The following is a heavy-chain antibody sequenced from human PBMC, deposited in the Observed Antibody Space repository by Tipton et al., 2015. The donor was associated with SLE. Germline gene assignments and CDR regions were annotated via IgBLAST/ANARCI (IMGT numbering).Heavy chain of an antibody. CDR2: ISGSGGST. CDR1: GFTFSSYA. CDR3: AKDQDSSGWTGGY. J-gene: IGHJ4*02. V-gene: IGHV3-23*01. D-gene: IGHD6-19*01. Sequence: GSLRLSCTASGFTFSSYAMSWVRQAPGKGLEWVSAISGSGGSTYFADSVKGRFTISRDNSKNTLYLQMNSLRAEDTAVYYCAKDQDSSGWTGGYWGQGTLVTVSS.